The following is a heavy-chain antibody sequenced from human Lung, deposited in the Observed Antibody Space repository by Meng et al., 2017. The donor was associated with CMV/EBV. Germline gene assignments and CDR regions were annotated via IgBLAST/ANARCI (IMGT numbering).Heavy chain of an antibody. Sequence: GESLKISRSASGFTFSDYYMSWIRQAPGKGLEWVSYISSSGSTIYYADSVKGRFPISRDNAKNPLYLQMNSLRAEDTAVYYCAREKQLVPHYYYGMDVWGQGTXVTVSS. D-gene: IGHD6-13*01. CDR3: AREKQLVPHYYYGMDV. J-gene: IGHJ6*02. CDR1: GFTFSDYY. CDR2: ISSSGSTI. V-gene: IGHV3-11*04.